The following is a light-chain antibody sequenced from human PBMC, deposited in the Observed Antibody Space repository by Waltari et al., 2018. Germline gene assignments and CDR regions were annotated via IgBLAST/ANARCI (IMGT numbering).Light chain of an antibody. J-gene: IGLJ6*01. CDR2: DVS. V-gene: IGLV2-14*03. CDR3: SSYTSSTTNV. Sequence: QSALTQPASVSGSPGQSITISCTGTRSDIGGYNHVSWYQQHPGKVPKLIIYDVSGRPSGCSNRFSGSKSGNTASLTISGLQAEDEADYYCSSYTSSTTNVFGSGTKVTVL. CDR1: RSDIGGYNH.